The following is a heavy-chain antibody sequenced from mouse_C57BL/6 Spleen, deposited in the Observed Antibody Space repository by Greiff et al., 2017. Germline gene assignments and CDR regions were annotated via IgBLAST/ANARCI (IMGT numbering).Heavy chain of an antibody. Sequence: EVKLQESGPGLAKPSQTLSLTCSVTGYSITSDYWNWIRKFPGNKLEYMGYISYSGSTYYNPSLKSRISITRDTSKNQYYLQLNSVTTEDTATYYCARYPYYGSSYGYFDVWGTGTTVTVSS. CDR1: GYSITSDY. D-gene: IGHD1-1*01. CDR2: ISYSGST. J-gene: IGHJ1*03. CDR3: ARYPYYGSSYGYFDV. V-gene: IGHV3-8*01.